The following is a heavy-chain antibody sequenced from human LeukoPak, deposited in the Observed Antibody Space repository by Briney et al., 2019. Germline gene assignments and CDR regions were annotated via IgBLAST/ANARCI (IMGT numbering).Heavy chain of an antibody. V-gene: IGHV1-69*01. CDR1: GGTFSSYA. CDR3: ARGRVVAATSWFDP. J-gene: IGHJ5*02. Sequence: GSSVKVSCKASGGTFSSYAISWVRQAPGQGLEWMGGIIPIFGTANYAQKFRGRVTITADESTSTAYMELSSLRSEDTAVYYCARGRVVAATSWFDPWGQGTLVTVPS. D-gene: IGHD2-15*01. CDR2: IIPIFGTA.